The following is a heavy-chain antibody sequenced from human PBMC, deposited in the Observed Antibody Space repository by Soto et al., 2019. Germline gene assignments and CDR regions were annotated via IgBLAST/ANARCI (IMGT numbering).Heavy chain of an antibody. CDR2: IKQDGSEK. CDR3: ARGHSRGQPASWFDP. J-gene: IGHJ5*02. V-gene: IGHV3-7*01. CDR1: GFTFSSYW. Sequence: EVQLVESGGGLVQPGGSLRLSCAASGFTFSSYWMSWVRQAPGKGLEWVANIKQDGSEKFYVDSVKGRFTISRDNAKNSLYLQMNSLRAEDTAVYYCARGHSRGQPASWFDPWGQGTLVTVSS. D-gene: IGHD2-15*01.